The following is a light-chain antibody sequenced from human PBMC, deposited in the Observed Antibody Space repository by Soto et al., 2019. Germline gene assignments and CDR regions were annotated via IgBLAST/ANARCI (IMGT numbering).Light chain of an antibody. CDR2: TSD. CDR3: SSWDDKLDAVV. CDR1: SSNIGSNT. J-gene: IGLJ1*01. V-gene: IGLV1-44*01. Sequence: SALTQPPSASETPGQRVTISCSGSSSNIGSNTVNWDDQLVGTSPKFLIYTSDQRPSRVPDRFSGSSYGTPTPLAIRCLQFADEADYHCSSWDDKLDAVVFGGGTKGTVL.